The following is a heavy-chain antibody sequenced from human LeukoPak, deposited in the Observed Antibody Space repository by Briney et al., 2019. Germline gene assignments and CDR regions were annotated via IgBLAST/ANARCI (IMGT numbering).Heavy chain of an antibody. Sequence: GGSLRFSCAASGFTFDDYAMHWVRQAPGKGLEWVSYINSSSSTIFYADSVKGRFTISRDDAKNSLYLQMNSLRAEDTAVYYCARGVKVRGVNYYAMDVWGQGTTVTVSS. D-gene: IGHD3-10*01. CDR3: ARGVKVRGVNYYAMDV. CDR2: INSSSSTI. CDR1: GFTFDDYA. J-gene: IGHJ6*02. V-gene: IGHV3-48*04.